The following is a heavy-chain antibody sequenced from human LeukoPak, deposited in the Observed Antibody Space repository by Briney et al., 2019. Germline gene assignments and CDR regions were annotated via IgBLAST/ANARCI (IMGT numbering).Heavy chain of an antibody. V-gene: IGHV3-11*04. D-gene: IGHD6-19*01. CDR3: TKQWLVRLPDY. Sequence: GGSLRLSCAASGFTFSEYYMSWIRQAPGKGLEWVSYISSSGSTIYYADSVKGRFTISRDNAKNSLYLQMNSLRAEDTAVYYCTKQWLVRLPDYWGQGTLVTVSS. J-gene: IGHJ4*02. CDR1: GFTFSEYY. CDR2: ISSSGSTI.